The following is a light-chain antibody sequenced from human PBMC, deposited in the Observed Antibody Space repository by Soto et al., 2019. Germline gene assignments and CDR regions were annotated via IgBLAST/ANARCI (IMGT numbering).Light chain of an antibody. CDR1: SSNIGAGYD. CDR2: GNS. V-gene: IGLV1-40*01. Sequence: QPVLTQPPSVSGAPGQRVTISCTGSSSNIGAGYDVHWYQQLPGTAPKLLIYGNSKRPSGVPDRFSGSKSGTSASLAITGLQAEDEADYYCQSYDSSLSGSVFGGGTKVTVL. CDR3: QSYDSSLSGSV. J-gene: IGLJ2*01.